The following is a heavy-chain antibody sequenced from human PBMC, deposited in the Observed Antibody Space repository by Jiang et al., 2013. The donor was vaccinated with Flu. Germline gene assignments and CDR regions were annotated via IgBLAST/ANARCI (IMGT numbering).Heavy chain of an antibody. CDR2: IKPKTDGGTT. CDR3: ATEPLYGDLESYGLDD. Sequence: GGSLRLSCAASGFTFSNAWMNWVRQAPGKGLEWVGRIKPKTDGGTTDYAAPVKGRFTISRDDSKNTXFLRMNSLRTDDTAVYYCATEPLYGDLESYGLDDWGQGTTVIVS. V-gene: IGHV3-15*07. D-gene: IGHD4-17*01. J-gene: IGHJ6*02. CDR1: GFTFSNAW.